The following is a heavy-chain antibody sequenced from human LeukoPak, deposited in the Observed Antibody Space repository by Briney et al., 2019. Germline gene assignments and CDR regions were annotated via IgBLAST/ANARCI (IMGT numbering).Heavy chain of an antibody. V-gene: IGHV3-11*06. J-gene: IGHJ5*02. CDR2: ISSSSSST. CDR1: GFTFSDYY. CDR3: ARDAASGNNWFDP. D-gene: IGHD3-3*01. Sequence: GGSLRLSCAASGFTFSDYYMSWIRQAPGKGLEWVSYISSSSSSTYYADSVKGRFTISRDNTKKSLYLLMDSLRAEDTAVYYCARDAASGNNWFDPWGQGTLVTVSS.